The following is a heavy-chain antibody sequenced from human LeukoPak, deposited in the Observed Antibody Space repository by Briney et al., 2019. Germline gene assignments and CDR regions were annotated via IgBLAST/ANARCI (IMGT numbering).Heavy chain of an antibody. CDR3: TTDGGGQLAGRDLDY. Sequence: GGSLRLSCAASGFTFSNAWMSWVRQAPGKGLEWVGRIKSKTDGGTTDYAAPVKGRFTISRDDSKNTLYLQMNSLKTEDTAVYYCTTDGGGQLAGRDLDYWGQGTLVTVSS. V-gene: IGHV3-15*01. CDR2: IKSKTDGGTT. CDR1: GFTFSNAW. D-gene: IGHD6-6*01. J-gene: IGHJ4*02.